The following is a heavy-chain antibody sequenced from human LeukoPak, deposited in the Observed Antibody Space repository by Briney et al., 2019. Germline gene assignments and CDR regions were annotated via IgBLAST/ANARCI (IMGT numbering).Heavy chain of an antibody. CDR2: IYPSDSDT. CDR1: GYSFTTYW. J-gene: IGHJ4*02. Sequence: GESLKISCKGSGYSFTTYWIGWVRQMPGKGLEWMGIIYPSDSDTRYSPSFQGQVTTSADKSISTAYLQWSSLKASDTAMYYCARQSWVTGYFDYWGQGTLVTVSS. CDR3: ARQSWVTGYFDY. V-gene: IGHV5-51*01. D-gene: IGHD1-14*01.